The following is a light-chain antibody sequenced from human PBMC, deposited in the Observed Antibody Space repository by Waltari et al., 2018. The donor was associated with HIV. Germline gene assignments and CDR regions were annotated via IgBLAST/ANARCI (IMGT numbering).Light chain of an antibody. CDR3: QRYNRAPRT. CDR1: QGIANY. V-gene: IGKV1-27*01. Sequence: DIQMTQSPSSLSASVGDRVTITCRASQGIANYLAWYQQKPGKVPELLIYGASALQPGAPSRFSGSGSGTDFTLTITSLQPEDAATYFCQRYNRAPRTFGLGTKVENK. CDR2: GAS. J-gene: IGKJ1*01.